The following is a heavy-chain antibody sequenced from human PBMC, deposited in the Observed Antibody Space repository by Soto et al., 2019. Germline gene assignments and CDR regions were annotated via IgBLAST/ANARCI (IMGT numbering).Heavy chain of an antibody. CDR1: GGSIGRGSYY. Sequence: QVQLQETGPGLVKPSQTLSLTCTVSGGSIGRGSYYWSWIRQHPGKGLEWIGYINYSGSTFYIPYRKSRVTTSIHTSATLSCLTLGSVAAADTAVYYCARAGYDRDAGGYYSFDYWGQGTLVTVSS. CDR3: ARAGYDRDAGGYYSFDY. CDR2: INYSGST. D-gene: IGHD3-22*01. J-gene: IGHJ4*02. V-gene: IGHV4-31*03.